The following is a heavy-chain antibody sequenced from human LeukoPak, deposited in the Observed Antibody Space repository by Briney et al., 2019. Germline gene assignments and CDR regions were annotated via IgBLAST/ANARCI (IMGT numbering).Heavy chain of an antibody. D-gene: IGHD1-26*01. V-gene: IGHV4-38-2*02. CDR2: IYHTGRA. CDR3: ARSDGWGFDP. CDR1: GYSISSGHY. Sequence: SETLSLTCNVSGYSISSGHYWAWIRQPPGKGLEWIGNIYHTGRANYNGSLKSRLTMSVDTSKNQFYLKLNSVTAADTAVYFCARSDGWGFDPWGQGTLVIVSS. J-gene: IGHJ5*02.